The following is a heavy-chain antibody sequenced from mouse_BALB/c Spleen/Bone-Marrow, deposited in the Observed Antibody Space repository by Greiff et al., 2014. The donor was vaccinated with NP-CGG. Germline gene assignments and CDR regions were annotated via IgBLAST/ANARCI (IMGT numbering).Heavy chain of an antibody. J-gene: IGHJ2*01. Sequence: VKLVESGPELVKPGASVKISCKASGYAFSSSWMNWVKQRPGQGLEWIGRIYPGDGDTNYNGKFKGKATLTADKSSSTAYMQLSSLTSVDSAVYLCARDYGSSYGGVDYWGQGTTLTVSS. CDR1: GYAFSSSW. D-gene: IGHD1-1*01. CDR3: ARDYGSSYGGVDY. CDR2: IYPGDGDT. V-gene: IGHV1-82*01.